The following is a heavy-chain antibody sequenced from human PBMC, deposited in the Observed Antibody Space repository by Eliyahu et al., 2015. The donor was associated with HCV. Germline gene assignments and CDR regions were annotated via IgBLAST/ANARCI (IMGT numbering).Heavy chain of an antibody. D-gene: IGHD4-17*01. J-gene: IGHJ4*02. CDR3: ARGGEYGDYRFDY. CDR2: ISYDGSNK. Sequence: GFSSLLSCAASGFTFSSYAMHWVRQAPGKGLEWVAVISYDGSNKYYADSVKGRFTISRDNSKNTLYLQMNSLRAEDTAVYYCARGGEYGDYRFDYWGQGTLVTVSS. V-gene: IGHV3-30-3*01. CDR1: GFTFSSYA.